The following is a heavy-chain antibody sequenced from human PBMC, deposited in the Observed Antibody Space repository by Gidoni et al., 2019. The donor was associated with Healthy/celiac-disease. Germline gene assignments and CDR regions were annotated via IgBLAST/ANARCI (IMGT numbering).Heavy chain of an antibody. J-gene: IGHJ2*01. CDR2: TSAYNGNT. Sequence: QVQLVQSGAEVKKPGASVKVSCKSSGYTFTSYGISWVRQAPGQGLEWMGWTSAYNGNTNYAQKPQGRVTMTTDTSTSTAYMELGSLRSDDTAVYYCARDPRQWLGEGYFDLWGRGTLVTVSS. CDR1: GYTFTSYG. D-gene: IGHD6-19*01. V-gene: IGHV1-18*01. CDR3: ARDPRQWLGEGYFDL.